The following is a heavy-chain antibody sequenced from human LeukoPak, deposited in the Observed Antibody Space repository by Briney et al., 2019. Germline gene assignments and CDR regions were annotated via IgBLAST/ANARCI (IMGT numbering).Heavy chain of an antibody. Sequence: SETLSLTCAVYGGSSSGYYWSWIRQPPGKGLEWIGEINHSRSTNQNPSLKSRVTISIDTSNNHFSLKLSSVTAADTAVYYCASRYYYDSSGYFDLWGQGTLVTVSS. CDR2: INHSRST. D-gene: IGHD3-22*01. CDR1: GGSSSGYY. V-gene: IGHV4-34*01. CDR3: ASRYYYDSSGYFDL. J-gene: IGHJ5*02.